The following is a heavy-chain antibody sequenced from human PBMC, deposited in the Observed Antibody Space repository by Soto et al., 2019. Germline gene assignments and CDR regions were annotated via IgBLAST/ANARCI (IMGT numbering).Heavy chain of an antibody. CDR1: GDSISTYY. Sequence: QVQLQESGPGLVKPSETLSLTCAVSGDSISTYYCMWIRQPPGKGLESIGYLYYGRSANYNPSLKXRLTXSXNTSTNQCSLTLSSMTAADTAVYYCALRSMAVVPEYWGPGTLVTVSS. CDR3: ALRSMAVVPEY. J-gene: IGHJ4*02. V-gene: IGHV4-59*01. D-gene: IGHD3-22*01. CDR2: LYYGRSA.